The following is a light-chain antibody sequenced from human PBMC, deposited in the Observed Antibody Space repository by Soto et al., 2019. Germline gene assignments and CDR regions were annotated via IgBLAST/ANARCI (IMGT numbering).Light chain of an antibody. Sequence: QSALTQPASVSGSPGQSITISCTGTSSDVGGYNYVSWYQQLPGKAPKLIISDVNNRPSGASSRFSGSKSGNTASLTISGLQAEDEADYYCSSYTGGTNVVFGGGTKVTVL. CDR2: DVN. CDR3: SSYTGGTNVV. J-gene: IGLJ2*01. V-gene: IGLV2-14*01. CDR1: SSDVGGYNY.